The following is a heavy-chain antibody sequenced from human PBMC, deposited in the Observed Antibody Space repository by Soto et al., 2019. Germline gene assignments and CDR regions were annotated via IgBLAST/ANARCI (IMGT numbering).Heavy chain of an antibody. CDR1: GGSISSSSYS. Sequence: QLQLQESGPRLVKPSETLSLTCSVSGGSISSSSYSWGWIRQPPGKGLEWIGTIYYSGSTHYNPSLERRVAIAAYSRNTLLSLVLASVSAADTPVYCCGRQRVFCCSTTCLGYYRVVVCAQGTTATV. CDR2: IYYSGST. V-gene: IGHV4-39*01. J-gene: IGHJ6*02. CDR3: GRQRVFCCSTTCLGYYRVVV. D-gene: IGHD2-2*01.